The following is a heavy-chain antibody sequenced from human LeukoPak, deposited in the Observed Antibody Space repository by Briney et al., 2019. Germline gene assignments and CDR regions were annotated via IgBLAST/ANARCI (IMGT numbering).Heavy chain of an antibody. D-gene: IGHD3-3*01. V-gene: IGHV4-31*03. CDR1: GGSISSGGYY. Sequence: TASETLSLTCTVSGGSISSGGYYWSWIRQHPGKGLEWIGYIYYSGSTYYNPSLKSRVTISVDKSKNQFSLKLSSVTAADTAVYYCARALKGSGYYPRPLDYWGQGTLVTVSS. CDR2: IYYSGST. J-gene: IGHJ4*02. CDR3: ARALKGSGYYPRPLDY.